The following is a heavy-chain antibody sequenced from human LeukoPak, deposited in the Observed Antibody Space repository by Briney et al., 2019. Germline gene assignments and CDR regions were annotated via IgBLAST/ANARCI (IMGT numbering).Heavy chain of an antibody. V-gene: IGHV3-21*01. CDR2: ISSSSTYI. J-gene: IGHJ4*02. Sequence: PGGSLRLPCAASGFTFSTYNMNWVRQAPGKGLEWVSSISSSSTYIHYADSVKGRFTISRDNAKDSLYLQMNSLRVEDTAVYYCASRYCSGGDCYLSFDHWGQGTLVTVSS. CDR1: GFTFSTYN. CDR3: ASRYCSGGDCYLSFDH. D-gene: IGHD2-15*01.